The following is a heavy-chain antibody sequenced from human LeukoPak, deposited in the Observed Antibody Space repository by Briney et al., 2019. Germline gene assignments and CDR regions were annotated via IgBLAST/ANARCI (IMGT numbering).Heavy chain of an antibody. D-gene: IGHD1-26*01. CDR1: GFTFSSYN. CDR2: ITSSSSYI. V-gene: IGHV3-21*01. CDR3: ARAQPPQWELLYYYYYYMDV. Sequence: PGGSLRLSCAASGFTFSSYNMNWVRQAPGKGPEWVSSITSSSSYIYYADSVKGRFTISRDNAKNSLYLQMNSLRAEDTAVYYCARAQPPQWELLYYYYYYMDVWGKGTTVTVSS. J-gene: IGHJ6*03.